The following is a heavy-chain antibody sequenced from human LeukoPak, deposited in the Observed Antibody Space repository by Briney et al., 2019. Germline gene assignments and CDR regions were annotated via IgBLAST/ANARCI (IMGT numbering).Heavy chain of an antibody. CDR3: ANENYYGSGSYPDY. Sequence: PGGSLRLSCAASGFTFSSYGIHWVRQAPGKGLEWVALISYDGSNKYYADSVKGRLTISRDNSKNTLYLQMNSLRAEDTAVYYCANENYYGSGSYPDYWGQGTLVTVSS. D-gene: IGHD3-10*01. CDR2: ISYDGSNK. J-gene: IGHJ4*02. CDR1: GFTFSSYG. V-gene: IGHV3-30*18.